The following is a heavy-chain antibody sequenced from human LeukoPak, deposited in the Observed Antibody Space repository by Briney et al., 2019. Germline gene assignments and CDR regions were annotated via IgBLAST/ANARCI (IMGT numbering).Heavy chain of an antibody. D-gene: IGHD3-22*01. V-gene: IGHV3-7*01. CDR2: INQDGSEK. CDR3: AKDPSPYSSGYYFF. J-gene: IGHJ4*02. CDR1: GFTFSSYA. Sequence: GGSLRLSCAASGFTFSSYAMSWVRQAPGKGLEWVANINQDGSEKYYVDSVKGRFTISRDNAKNSLYLQMNSLRAEDTAVYYCAKDPSPYSSGYYFFWGQGTLVTVSS.